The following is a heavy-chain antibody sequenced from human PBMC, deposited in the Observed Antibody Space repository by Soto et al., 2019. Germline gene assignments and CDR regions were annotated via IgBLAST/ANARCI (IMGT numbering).Heavy chain of an antibody. CDR2: ISSSGSTI. D-gene: IGHD2-21*02. CDR1: GVTFTDYY. Sequence: PGGSLRLSCAASGVTFTDYYMTWIRQALGKGLEWVSYISSSGSTIYYADSVKGRFTISRDNAKNSLYLQMNSLRAEVTAVYYCARVLVFYGGFDPWGQGTLVTVSS. V-gene: IGHV3-11*01. J-gene: IGHJ5*02. CDR3: ARVLVFYGGFDP.